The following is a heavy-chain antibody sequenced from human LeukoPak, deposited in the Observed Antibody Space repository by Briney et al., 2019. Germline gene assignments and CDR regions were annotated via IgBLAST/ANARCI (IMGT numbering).Heavy chain of an antibody. CDR3: ARHPRGDYVFGP. D-gene: IGHD4-17*01. J-gene: IGHJ5*02. CDR2: IYYSGST. V-gene: IGHV4-39*01. CDR1: GGSISSSTYY. Sequence: SETLSLTCTVSGGSISSSTYYWGWIRQPPGKGLEWIGSIYYSGSTYYNPSLKSRVTISVDTSKNQFSLKLSSATAADTAVYYCARHPRGDYVFGPWGQGTLVTVSS.